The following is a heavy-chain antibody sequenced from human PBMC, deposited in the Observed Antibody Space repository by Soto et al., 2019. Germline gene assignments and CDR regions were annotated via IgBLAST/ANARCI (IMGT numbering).Heavy chain of an antibody. CDR2: IYYSGST. CDR3: ARAFRGDIAAAGTYYFDY. CDR1: GGSISSGGYY. J-gene: IGHJ4*02. D-gene: IGHD6-13*01. V-gene: IGHV4-31*03. Sequence: SETLSLTCTVSGGSISSGGYYWSWIRQHPGKGLEWIGYIYYSGSTYYNLSLKSRVTISVDTSKNQFSLKLSSVTAADTAVYYCARAFRGDIAAAGTYYFDYWGQGTLVTVSS.